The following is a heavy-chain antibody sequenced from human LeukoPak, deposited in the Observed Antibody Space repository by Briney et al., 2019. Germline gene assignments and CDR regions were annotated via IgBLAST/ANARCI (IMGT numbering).Heavy chain of an antibody. D-gene: IGHD3-22*01. CDR1: GYTFTSYY. CDR2: IIPIFGTA. CDR3: ARAPTPHYYDSSGYYLKD. V-gene: IGHV1-69*06. J-gene: IGHJ4*02. Sequence: GASVKVSCKASGYTFTSYYMHWVRQAPGQGLEWMGGIIPIFGTANYAQKFQGRVTITADKSTSTAYMELSSLRSEDTAVYYCARAPTPHYYDSSGYYLKDWGQGTLVTVSS.